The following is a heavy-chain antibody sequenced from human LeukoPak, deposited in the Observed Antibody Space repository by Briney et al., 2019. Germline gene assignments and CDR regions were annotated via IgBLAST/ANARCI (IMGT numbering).Heavy chain of an antibody. V-gene: IGHV4-59*01. CDR3: ARDRRDGYNADFDY. J-gene: IGHJ4*02. CDR2: IYYTGST. CDR1: GGSISGDY. D-gene: IGHD5-24*01. Sequence: PSETLSLTCTVSGGSISGDYWSWIRQPPGKGLEWVAYIYYTGSTNYNPSLKSRVTISVDTSKNQFSLRLSSVTAADTAVYYCARDRRDGYNADFDYWGQGTLVTVSS.